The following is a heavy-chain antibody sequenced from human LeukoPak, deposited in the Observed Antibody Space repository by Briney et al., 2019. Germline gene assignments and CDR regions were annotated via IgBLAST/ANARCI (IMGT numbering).Heavy chain of an antibody. CDR3: ARDAARNDFWSGSSDY. D-gene: IGHD3-3*01. V-gene: IGHV1-2*02. CDR2: INPNSGGT. CDR1: GYTFISFG. Sequence: ASVKVSCKTSGYTFISFGISWVRQAPGQGLEWMGWINPNSGGTNYAQKFQGRVTMTRDTSISTAYMELSRLRSDDTAVYYCARDAARNDFWSGSSDYWGQGTLVTVSS. J-gene: IGHJ4*02.